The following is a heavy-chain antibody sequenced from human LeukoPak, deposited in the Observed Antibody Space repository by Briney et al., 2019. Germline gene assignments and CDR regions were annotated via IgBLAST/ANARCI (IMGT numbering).Heavy chain of an antibody. V-gene: IGHV3-21*01. D-gene: IGHD2-2*01. CDR3: ASPVVPAATGDY. J-gene: IGHJ4*02. CDR2: ISSSSSYI. Sequence: GGSLRLSCAASGFTFSSYSMNWVRQAPGKGLEWVSSISSSSSYIYYADSVKGRFTISRDNAKNSLYLQMNSLRAEDTAVYYCASPVVPAATGDYWGQGTLVTVSS. CDR1: GFTFSSYS.